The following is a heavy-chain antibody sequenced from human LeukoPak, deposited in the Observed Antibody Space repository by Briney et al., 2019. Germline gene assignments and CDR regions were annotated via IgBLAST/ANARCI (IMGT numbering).Heavy chain of an antibody. CDR1: RGSFSGYY. J-gene: IGHJ5*02. CDR3: ARSLLSFWFDP. CDR2: INHSGST. V-gene: IGHV4-34*01. Sequence: SETLSLTCAVYRGSFSGYYWSWIRQPPGKGLEWIGEINHSGSTNYNPSLKSRVTISVDTSKNQFSLKLSSVTAADTAVYYCARSLLSFWFDPWGQGTLVTVSS. D-gene: IGHD3-16*02.